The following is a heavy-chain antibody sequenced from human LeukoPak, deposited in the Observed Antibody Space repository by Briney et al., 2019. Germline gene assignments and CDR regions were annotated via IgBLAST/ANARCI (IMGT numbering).Heavy chain of an antibody. V-gene: IGHV4-31*03. D-gene: IGHD1-26*01. J-gene: IGHJ4*02. CDR1: GGSISSGGYY. CDR3: ASAWAQEYYSDY. CDR2: IYYSGST. Sequence: PSETLSLTCTVSGGSISSGGYYWSWIRQHPGKGLEWIGYIYYSGSTYYNPSLKSRVTISVDTSKNQFSLKLSSVTAADTAVYYCASAWAQEYYSDYWGQGTLVTVSS.